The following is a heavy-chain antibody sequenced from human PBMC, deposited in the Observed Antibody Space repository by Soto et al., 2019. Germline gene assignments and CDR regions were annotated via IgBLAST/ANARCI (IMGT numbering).Heavy chain of an antibody. J-gene: IGHJ5*02. CDR2: MNPNSGNT. Sequence: ASVKVSCKASGYTFTSYDINWVRQATGQGLEWMGWMNPNSGNTGYAQKFQGRVTMTRNTSISTAYMELSSLRSEDTAVYYCARGGYDILTGYLGNWFDPWGQGTLVTVSS. D-gene: IGHD3-9*01. CDR3: ARGGYDILTGYLGNWFDP. CDR1: GYTFTSYD. V-gene: IGHV1-8*01.